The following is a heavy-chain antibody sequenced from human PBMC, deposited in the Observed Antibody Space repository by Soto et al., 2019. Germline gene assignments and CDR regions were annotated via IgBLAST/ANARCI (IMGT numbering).Heavy chain of an antibody. CDR2: MDQDGSER. D-gene: IGHD1-1*01. V-gene: IGHV3-7*01. CDR3: VCRGTCFIY. J-gene: IGHJ4*02. CDR1: GFTFSTYW. Sequence: EVQLVESGGGLVQPGGSLRLSCAASGFTFSTYWMTWVRQPPGKGLEWVANMDQDGSERYYVDSVRGRLTLSRDNSKNSIYLQMTSRRSEDTAVYYCVCRGTCFIYWGQGTLVTVSP.